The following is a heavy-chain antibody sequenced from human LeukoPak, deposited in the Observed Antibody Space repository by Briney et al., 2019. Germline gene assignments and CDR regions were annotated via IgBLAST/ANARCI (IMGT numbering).Heavy chain of an antibody. J-gene: IGHJ5*02. CDR2: IKPNSGGT. Sequence: ASVKVSCKTSGYIFTDYYMLWVRQAPGQGLEWMGWIKPNSGGTSSAQKFQGRVTMTRDTSITTVYMEVSWLTADDTAIYYCARADRLDGGPYLIGPWGQGTLVTVSS. D-gene: IGHD2-21*01. CDR3: ARADRLDGGPYLIGP. CDR1: GYIFTDYY. V-gene: IGHV1-2*02.